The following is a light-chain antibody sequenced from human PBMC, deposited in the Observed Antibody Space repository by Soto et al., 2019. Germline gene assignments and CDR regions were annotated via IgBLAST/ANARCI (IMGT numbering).Light chain of an antibody. CDR1: QSVTRSF. V-gene: IGKV3-20*01. Sequence: EIVLTQSPGTLSLSPEERVTLSCRASQSVTRSFLAWYQQKPGQAPRLLIYGASSRATGIPDRFSGSGSGTDFTLTISRLEPEDFAVYYCQQYGSSPQAFGPGTKVDIK. J-gene: IGKJ3*01. CDR3: QQYGSSPQA. CDR2: GAS.